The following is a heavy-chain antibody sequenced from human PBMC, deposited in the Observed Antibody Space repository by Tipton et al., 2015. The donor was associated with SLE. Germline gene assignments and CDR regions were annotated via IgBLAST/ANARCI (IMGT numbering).Heavy chain of an antibody. CDR2: LSISGGT. J-gene: IGHJ4*02. D-gene: IGHD3-3*01. CDR3: ASDKGFGSGTCY. CDR1: GITFSSYA. Sequence: SLRLSCAASGITFSSYAMSWVRQAPGKGLEWVSSLSISGGTYYADSLKGRFTISRDNAKNSLYLQMNSLRAADTAVYYCASDKGFGSGTCYWAQGTRGPGSS. V-gene: IGHV3-48*03.